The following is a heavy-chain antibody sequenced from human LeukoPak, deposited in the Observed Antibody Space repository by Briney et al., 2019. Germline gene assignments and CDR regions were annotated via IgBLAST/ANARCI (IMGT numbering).Heavy chain of an antibody. CDR1: GYTFTSYG. J-gene: IGHJ4*02. CDR3: ARVSLVVVAATHDY. CDR2: ISAYNGNT. V-gene: IGHV1-18*01. D-gene: IGHD2-15*01. Sequence: ASVKVSCRASGYTFTSYGISWVRQAPGQGLEWMGWISAYNGNTNYAQKLQGRVTMTTDTSTSTAYMELRSLRSDDTAVYYCARVSLVVVAATHDYWGQGTLVTVSS.